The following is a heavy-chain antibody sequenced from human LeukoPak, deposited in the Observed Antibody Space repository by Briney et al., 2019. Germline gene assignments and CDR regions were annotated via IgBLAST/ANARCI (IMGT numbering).Heavy chain of an antibody. V-gene: IGHV3-30*18. D-gene: IGHD1-26*01. J-gene: IGHJ4*02. CDR2: ISYDGGNK. CDR3: AKDLGDSGSYIDY. Sequence: GRSLRLSCAASGFTFSSYVMHWVRQAPGKGLEWVAFISYDGGNKYYADSVKGRFTISTDNSKNTLYLQMNSLRTEDTAVYYCAKDLGDSGSYIDYWGQGTLVTVSS. CDR1: GFTFSSYV.